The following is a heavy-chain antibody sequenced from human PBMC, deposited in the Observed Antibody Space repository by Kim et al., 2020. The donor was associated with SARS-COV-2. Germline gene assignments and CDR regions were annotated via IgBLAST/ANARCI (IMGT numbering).Heavy chain of an antibody. CDR1: GFTFSDYY. D-gene: IGHD3-3*01. CDR2: ISSSGSTI. Sequence: GGSLRLSCAASGFTFSDYYMSWIRQAPGKGLEWVSYISSSGSTIYYADSVKGRFTISRDNAKNSLYLQMNSLRAEDTAVYYCARDPDAFPYDFWSGYYSPRNWFDPWGQGTLVTVSS. J-gene: IGHJ5*02. V-gene: IGHV3-11*01. CDR3: ARDPDAFPYDFWSGYYSPRNWFDP.